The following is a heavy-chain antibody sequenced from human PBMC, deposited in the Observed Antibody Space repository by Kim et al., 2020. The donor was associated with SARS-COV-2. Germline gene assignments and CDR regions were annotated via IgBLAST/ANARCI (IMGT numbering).Heavy chain of an antibody. D-gene: IGHD3-22*01. V-gene: IGHV3-23*01. CDR3: AKDTNHDSSGYYYFDY. J-gene: IGHJ4*02. Sequence: SVKGRFTISRDKSKNTLYLQMKSLRAEDTAVYYCAKDTNHDSSGYYYFDYWGQGTLVTVSS.